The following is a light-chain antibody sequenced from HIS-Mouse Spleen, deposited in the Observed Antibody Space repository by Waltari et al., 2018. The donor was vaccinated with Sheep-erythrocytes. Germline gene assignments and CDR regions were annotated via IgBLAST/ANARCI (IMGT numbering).Light chain of an antibody. J-gene: IGKJ3*01. CDR2: WAS. CDR3: QQYYSTPFT. CDR1: QSVLYSSKNKTY. Sequence: DIVMTQSPDSLAVALGERATINCKSSQSVLYSSKNKTYLAWNQQKPGQPPKLLIYWASTRESGVPDRFSGSGSGTDFTLTISSLQAEDVAVYYCQQYYSTPFTFGPGTKVDIK. V-gene: IGKV4-1*01.